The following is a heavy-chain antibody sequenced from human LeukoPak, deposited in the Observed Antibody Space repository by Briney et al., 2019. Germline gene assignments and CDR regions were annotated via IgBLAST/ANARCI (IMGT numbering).Heavy chain of an antibody. CDR3: ASDPNYYDSSGFDY. J-gene: IGHJ4*02. CDR1: GGSISSSSYY. Sequence: SETLSLTCTVSGGSISSSSYYWGWIRQPPGKGLEWIGRIYYSGSTYYNPSLKSRVTISVDTSKNQFSLKLSSVTAADTAVYYCASDPNYYDSSGFDYWGQGTLVTVSS. CDR2: IYYSGST. D-gene: IGHD3-22*01. V-gene: IGHV4-39*01.